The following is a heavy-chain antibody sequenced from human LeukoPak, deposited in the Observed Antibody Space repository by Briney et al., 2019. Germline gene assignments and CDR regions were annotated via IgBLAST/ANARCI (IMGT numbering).Heavy chain of an antibody. CDR2: INWNGDST. J-gene: IGHJ5*02. Sequence: GGSLRLSCAASGFSFDDYGLTWVRQAPGKGLEWVSGINWNGDSTDYADSVKGRFTISRDNAKNTLYLHMNSLRVEDTAVYYCAKSDWFDPWGQGTLVTVSS. CDR1: GFSFDDYG. CDR3: AKSDWFDP. V-gene: IGHV3-20*04.